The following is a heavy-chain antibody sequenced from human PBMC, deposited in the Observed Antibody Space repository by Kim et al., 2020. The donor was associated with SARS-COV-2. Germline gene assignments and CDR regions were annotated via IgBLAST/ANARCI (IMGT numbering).Heavy chain of an antibody. CDR3: ARPHFPYYYDSSGYYSLPSWFDP. CDR1: GYSFTSYW. V-gene: IGHV5-51*01. Sequence: GESLKISCKGSGYSFTSYWIGWVRQMPGKGLEWMGIIYPGDSDNRYSPSFQGQVTISADKSISTAYLQWSSLKASDTAMYYCARPHFPYYYDSSGYYSLPSWFDPWGQGTLVTVSS. D-gene: IGHD3-22*01. CDR2: IYPGDSDN. J-gene: IGHJ5*02.